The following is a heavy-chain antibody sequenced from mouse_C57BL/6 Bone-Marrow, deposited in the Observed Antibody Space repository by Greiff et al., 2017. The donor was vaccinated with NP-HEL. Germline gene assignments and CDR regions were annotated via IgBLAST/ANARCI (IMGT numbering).Heavy chain of an antibody. D-gene: IGHD1-1*01. CDR1: GFNIKNTY. CDR3: APVTTVPYYAMDY. J-gene: IGHJ4*01. V-gene: IGHV14-3*01. CDR2: IDPANGNT. Sequence: EVQLQQSVAELVRPGASVKLSCTASGFNIKNTYMHWVKQRPEQGLEWIGRIDPANGNTKYAPKFQGKATITAATSSNTAYLQLSSLTSEDTAIYYCAPVTTVPYYAMDYWGQGTSVTVSS.